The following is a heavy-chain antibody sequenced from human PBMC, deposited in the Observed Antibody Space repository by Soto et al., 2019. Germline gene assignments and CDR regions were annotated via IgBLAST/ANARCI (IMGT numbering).Heavy chain of an antibody. Sequence: EVQLVQSGAELKKPGESLKISCKGSGYSFTNYWIGWVRQMPGEGLEWMGLIYPGDSDTRYSPSFQGQVTISADKSINXAYLQWSSLKAADTAMYYCARRITMARGVVPHAFDIWGQGTVVTVSS. CDR2: IYPGDSDT. J-gene: IGHJ3*02. CDR3: ARRITMARGVVPHAFDI. CDR1: GYSFTNYW. D-gene: IGHD3-10*01. V-gene: IGHV5-51*01.